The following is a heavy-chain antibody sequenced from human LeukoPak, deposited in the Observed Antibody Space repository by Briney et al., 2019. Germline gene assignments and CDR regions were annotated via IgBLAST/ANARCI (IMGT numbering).Heavy chain of an antibody. Sequence: SQTLSLTCTVSGGSISSGGYYWSWIRQHPGKGLEWIGHIYYSGSTYYNPSLKSRVTISVDTSKNQFSLKLSSVTAADTAVYYCARARVNYGDYLDSGVFDYWGQGTLVTVSS. CDR1: GGSISSGGYY. V-gene: IGHV4-31*03. D-gene: IGHD4-17*01. CDR3: ARARVNYGDYLDSGVFDY. J-gene: IGHJ4*02. CDR2: IYYSGST.